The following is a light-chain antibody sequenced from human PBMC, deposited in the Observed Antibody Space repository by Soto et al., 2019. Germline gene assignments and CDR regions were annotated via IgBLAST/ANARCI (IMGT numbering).Light chain of an antibody. V-gene: IGLV4-69*01. J-gene: IGLJ3*02. CDR1: SGHSSYA. CDR2: LNSDGSH. Sequence: QSVLTQSPSVSASLGASVKLTCTLSSGHSSYAIAWHQQQPEKGPRYLMKLNSDGSHSKGDGIPDRFSGSSSRAERYLTISSLQSEDEADYYCQTWGTGPWVFGGGTKLTLL. CDR3: QTWGTGPWV.